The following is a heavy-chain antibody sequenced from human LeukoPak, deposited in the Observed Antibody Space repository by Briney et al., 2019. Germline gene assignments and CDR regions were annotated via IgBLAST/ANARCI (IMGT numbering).Heavy chain of an antibody. Sequence: ASVKVSCKASGGTFSSYAISWVRQAPGQGLEWMGGIIPIFGTANYAQRFQGRVTITADESTSTAYMELSSLRSEDTAVYYCARDRGIAVAGTNYYYGMDVWGQGTTVAVSS. J-gene: IGHJ6*02. V-gene: IGHV1-69*01. D-gene: IGHD6-19*01. CDR2: IIPIFGTA. CDR1: GGTFSSYA. CDR3: ARDRGIAVAGTNYYYGMDV.